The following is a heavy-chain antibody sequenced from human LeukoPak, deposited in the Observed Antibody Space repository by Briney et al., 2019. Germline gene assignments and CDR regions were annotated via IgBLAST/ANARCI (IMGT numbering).Heavy chain of an antibody. Sequence: PSGTLSLSCAVSGGSISRSSYYWGWIRQPPGRGLEWIGNIYYSGGTNYNPSLKSRVTISVDTSKNQFSLKLSSVTAADTAVYYCARPIIYPGVGEGYFDYWGQGTLVTVSS. CDR2: IYYSGGT. D-gene: IGHD3-16*01. CDR3: ARPIIYPGVGEGYFDY. CDR1: GGSISRSSYY. V-gene: IGHV4-39*01. J-gene: IGHJ4*02.